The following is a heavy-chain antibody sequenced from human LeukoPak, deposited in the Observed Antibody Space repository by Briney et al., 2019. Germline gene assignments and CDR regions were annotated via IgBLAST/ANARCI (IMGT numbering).Heavy chain of an antibody. CDR3: AKDQYYYDSSGYWDY. Sequence: QSGGSLRLSCAASGFTFSSYGMSWVRQAPGKGLEWVSAISGSGGSTYYADSVKGRFTISRDNSKNTLYLQMNSLRAEDTAVYYCAKDQYYYDSSGYWDYWGQGTLVTVSS. J-gene: IGHJ4*02. CDR2: ISGSGGST. D-gene: IGHD3-22*01. V-gene: IGHV3-23*01. CDR1: GFTFSSYG.